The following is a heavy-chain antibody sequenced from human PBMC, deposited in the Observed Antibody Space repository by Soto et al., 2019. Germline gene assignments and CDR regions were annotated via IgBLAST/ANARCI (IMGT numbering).Heavy chain of an antibody. CDR3: ARVGGFGATTIDY. CDR1: GASISRYY. CDR2: LYNTGST. D-gene: IGHD3-10*01. Sequence: LSLTCTVSGASISRYYWSWIRQSPGKGLEWIGYLYNTGSTYYNPSLKSRVTISVDTSKNQFSLKLSSVTAADTAVYYCARVGGFGATTIDYWGQGTLVTVSS. J-gene: IGHJ4*02. V-gene: IGHV4-59*08.